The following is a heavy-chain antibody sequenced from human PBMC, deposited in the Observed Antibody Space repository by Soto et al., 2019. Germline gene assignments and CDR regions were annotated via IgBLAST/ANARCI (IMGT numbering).Heavy chain of an antibody. CDR2: INHSGST. D-gene: IGHD1-7*01. J-gene: IGHJ6*02. Sequence: SETLSLTCAVYGGSFSGYYWSWIRQPPGKGLEWIGEINHSGSTNYNPSLKSRVTISVDTSKNQFSLKLSSVTAADTAVYYCATEGTTSDYYYGMDVWGQGTTVTVSS. V-gene: IGHV4-34*01. CDR1: GGSFSGYY. CDR3: ATEGTTSDYYYGMDV.